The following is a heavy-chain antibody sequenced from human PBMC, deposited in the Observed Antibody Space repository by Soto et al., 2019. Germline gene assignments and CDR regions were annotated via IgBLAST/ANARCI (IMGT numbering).Heavy chain of an antibody. CDR3: TTGSVDGV. CDR1: DFSISNAW. D-gene: IGHD2-15*01. J-gene: IGHJ6*02. CDR2: IKTRSEGEAT. V-gene: IGHV3-15*07. Sequence: EVQLVESGGGLVKPGGSLRLSCAASDFSISNAWMNWVRQAPGKGLEWVGRIKTRSEGEATDYAAPLKDRFTISRDDSKNTLVLQMNSLKTEDTAVYYCTTGSVDGVWGPGATVIVSS.